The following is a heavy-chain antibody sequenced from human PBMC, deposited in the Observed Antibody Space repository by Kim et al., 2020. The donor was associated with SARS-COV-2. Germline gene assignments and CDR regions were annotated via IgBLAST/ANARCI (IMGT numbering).Heavy chain of an antibody. V-gene: IGHV4-30-2*05. Sequence: YTPSLKSRVTISVDTSKNQFSLKLSSVTAADTAVYYCARDGLYSSSWYSWGQGTLVTVSS. CDR3: ARDGLYSSSWYS. J-gene: IGHJ4*02. D-gene: IGHD6-13*01.